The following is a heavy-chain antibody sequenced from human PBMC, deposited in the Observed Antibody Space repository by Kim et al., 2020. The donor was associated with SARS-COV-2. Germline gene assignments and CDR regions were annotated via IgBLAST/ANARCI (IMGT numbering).Heavy chain of an antibody. Sequence: YGGTTEHAPSMKGRFTISRDDSKSIAYLQMNSLITEDTAMYYCSRGSRGYWGQGTLVTVSS. V-gene: IGHV3-49*02. J-gene: IGHJ4*02. CDR2: YGGTT. CDR3: SRGSRGY.